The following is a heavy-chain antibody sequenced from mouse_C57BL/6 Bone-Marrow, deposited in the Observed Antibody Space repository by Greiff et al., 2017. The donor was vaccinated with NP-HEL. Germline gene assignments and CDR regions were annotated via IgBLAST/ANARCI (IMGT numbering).Heavy chain of an antibody. D-gene: IGHD2-4*01. CDR1: GFTFTDYY. CDR3: ARWGYYDYDEGY. CDR2: IRNKANGYTT. J-gene: IGHJ4*01. Sequence: EVKLVESGGGLVQPGGSLSLSCAASGFTFTDYYMSWVRQPPGKALEWLGFIRNKANGYTTEYSASVKGRFTISRDNSQSILYLQMNALRAEDSATYYCARWGYYDYDEGYWGQGTSVTVSS. V-gene: IGHV7-3*01.